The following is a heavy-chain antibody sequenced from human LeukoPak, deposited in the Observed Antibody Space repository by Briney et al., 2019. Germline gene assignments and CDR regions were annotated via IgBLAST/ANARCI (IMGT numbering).Heavy chain of an antibody. J-gene: IGHJ4*02. CDR2: IYYRGTT. V-gene: IGHV4-61*01. D-gene: IGHD3-16*02. CDR3: ARGKALYDYVWGSYRLNYFDY. Sequence: SETLSLTCTVSGGSVSSGSHYWNWIRQSPGRGLEWIGHIYYRGTTNYTPSLKSRVTISVDTSMNQFSLRLSSVTAADTAVYYCARGKALYDYVWGSYRLNYFDYWGQGTLVTVSS. CDR1: GGSVSSGSHY.